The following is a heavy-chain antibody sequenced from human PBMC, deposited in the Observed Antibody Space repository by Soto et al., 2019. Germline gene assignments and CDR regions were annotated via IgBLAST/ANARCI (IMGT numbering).Heavy chain of an antibody. D-gene: IGHD2-15*01. J-gene: IGHJ4*02. Sequence: GGSLRLSCAASGFPFSSNAMSGVRQAPGKGLEWVSAISGSGGSTYYADSVKGRFTISRDNSKNTLYLQMNSLRAEDTAVYYCAKVVTKDIVVVVAATRLDYWGQGTLVTVSS. V-gene: IGHV3-23*01. CDR3: AKVVTKDIVVVVAATRLDY. CDR2: ISGSGGST. CDR1: GFPFSSNA.